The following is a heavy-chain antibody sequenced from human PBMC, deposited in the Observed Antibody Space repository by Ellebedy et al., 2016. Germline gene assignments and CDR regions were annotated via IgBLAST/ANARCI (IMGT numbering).Heavy chain of an antibody. Sequence: GGSLRLXXAASGFAFSSNSMYWVPQAPGKGLEWVSAIDRSSTYIYYAHSVKGRLTISRDNAKNSLYLQMNSLRAEDTAVYYCARGGVVVPGRLEIGYQHYGMDVWGQGTTVTVSS. CDR2: IDRSSTYI. D-gene: IGHD2-15*01. CDR1: GFAFSSNS. V-gene: IGHV3-21*01. CDR3: ARGGVVVPGRLEIGYQHYGMDV. J-gene: IGHJ6*02.